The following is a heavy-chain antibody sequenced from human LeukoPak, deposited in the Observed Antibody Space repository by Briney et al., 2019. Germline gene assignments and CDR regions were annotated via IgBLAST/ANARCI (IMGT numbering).Heavy chain of an antibody. CDR3: ARDPGDIAAAGGDDAFDI. CDR1: GGSISSSNW. J-gene: IGHJ3*02. CDR2: IYHSGST. Sequence: SGTLSPTCAVSGGSISSSNWWSWVRQPPGKGLEWIGEIYHSGSTNYNPSLKSRVTISVDKSKNQFSLKLSSMTAADTAVYYCARDPGDIAAAGGDDAFDIWGQGTMVTVSS. V-gene: IGHV4-4*02. D-gene: IGHD6-13*01.